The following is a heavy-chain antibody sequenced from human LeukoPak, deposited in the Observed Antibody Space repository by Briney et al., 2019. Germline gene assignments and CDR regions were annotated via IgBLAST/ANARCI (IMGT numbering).Heavy chain of an antibody. CDR3: ARGSIDDILTGYYSRYYFDY. CDR1: GYAFTSYY. CDR2: INPSGGST. D-gene: IGHD3-9*01. V-gene: IGHV1-46*04. Sequence: GGSVRVSCKASGYAFTSYYMHWVRQAPGEGRERMGLINPSGGSTNYAQKLQGRVTITRDTSTSTVYMELSTLRSEDTAVYYCARGSIDDILTGYYSRYYFDYWGQGTLVTVSA. J-gene: IGHJ4*02.